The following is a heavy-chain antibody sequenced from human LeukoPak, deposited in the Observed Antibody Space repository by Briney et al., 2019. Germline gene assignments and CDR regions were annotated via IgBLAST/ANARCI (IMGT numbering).Heavy chain of an antibody. Sequence: GGSLRLSCTTSGFTFGEYAMSWVRRAPGKGLEWVGFIRSKAYGGTTEYAASVKGRFTISRDDSKSIAYLQMSGLKTEDTALYYCTRARYAGSYYTYYFDYWGQGTLVAVSS. CDR1: GFTFGEYA. J-gene: IGHJ4*02. CDR2: IRSKAYGGTT. V-gene: IGHV3-49*04. D-gene: IGHD1-26*01. CDR3: TRARYAGSYYTYYFDY.